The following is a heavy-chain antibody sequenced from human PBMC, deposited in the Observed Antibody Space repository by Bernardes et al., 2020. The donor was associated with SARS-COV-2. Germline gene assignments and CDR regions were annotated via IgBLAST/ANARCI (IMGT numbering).Heavy chain of an antibody. D-gene: IGHD4-4*01. CDR1: GFTFSSYS. CDR3: ARDRLVTTRIIYYYYYGMDV. J-gene: IGHJ6*02. Sequence: GGSLRLSCAASGFTFSSYSMYWVRQAPGKGLEWVSYISSSGSTIYYADSVKGRFTISRDNAKNSLYLQMNSLRAEDTAVYYCARDRLVTTRIIYYYYYGMDVWGQGTTVTVSS. CDR2: ISSSGSTI. V-gene: IGHV3-48*04.